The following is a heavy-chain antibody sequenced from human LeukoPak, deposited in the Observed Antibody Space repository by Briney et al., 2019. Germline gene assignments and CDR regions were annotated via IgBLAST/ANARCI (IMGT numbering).Heavy chain of an antibody. CDR1: GFTLSSFW. Sequence: GGSLRLSCAASGFTLSSFWMTWVRQAPGKGLEWVASINQDASERFYVDSVKGRFTISRDNAKNSLFLQMNSLRAEDTAVYYCASSAYDILTGYHNWFDPWGQGTLVTVSS. V-gene: IGHV3-7*01. CDR3: ASSAYDILTGYHNWFDP. CDR2: INQDASER. J-gene: IGHJ5*02. D-gene: IGHD3-9*01.